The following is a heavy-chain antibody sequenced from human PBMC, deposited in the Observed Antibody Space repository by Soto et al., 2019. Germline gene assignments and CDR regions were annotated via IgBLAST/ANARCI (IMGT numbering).Heavy chain of an antibody. J-gene: IGHJ4*02. CDR2: INPNSGDT. CDR3: ERVWNYFDSRGHSAY. CDR1: GYTFTSYY. D-gene: IGHD3-22*01. V-gene: IGHV1-2*02. Sequence: QVQLVQSGAEVKKPGASVKVSCKASGYTFTSYYMHWVRQAPGQGLEWMGWINPNSGDTNYALNLRGRATMTGNTSFTTPNRELRRLSSGDTAVYFCERVWNYFDSRGHSAYGGRGTLVTVPS.